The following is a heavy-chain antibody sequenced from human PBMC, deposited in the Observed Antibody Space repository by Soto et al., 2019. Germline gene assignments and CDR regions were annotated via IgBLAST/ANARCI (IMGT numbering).Heavy chain of an antibody. CDR2: IRDTGGST. CDR3: ARIASSSGGYYYYGMDV. D-gene: IGHD6-6*01. Sequence: EVQLLESGGGLVQPGGSLRLSCAASGFTFSSYALSWVRQAPGKGLEWVSAIRDTGGSTYYADSVKGRFTISRDNSKNTLYLQMSSLRAEDTAVYYCARIASSSGGYYYYGMDVWGQGTTVTVSS. J-gene: IGHJ6*02. V-gene: IGHV3-23*01. CDR1: GFTFSSYA.